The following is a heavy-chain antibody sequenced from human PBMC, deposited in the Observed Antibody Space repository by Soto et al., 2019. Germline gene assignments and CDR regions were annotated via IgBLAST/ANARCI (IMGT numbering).Heavy chain of an antibody. J-gene: IGHJ4*02. Sequence: QITLKESGPTRVKPTQTLTLTCTFSGFSLSTNGVGLGWIRQPPGKALERLALIYWDDDKRYSPSLKSRLTITKDTTKTPVVLTMTNMDPVDTATYYGAHRAGLQGNWNGGYFDFWGQGALVTVSS. CDR1: GFSLSTNGVG. CDR2: IYWDDDK. D-gene: IGHD1-1*01. CDR3: AHRAGLQGNWNGGYFDF. V-gene: IGHV2-5*02.